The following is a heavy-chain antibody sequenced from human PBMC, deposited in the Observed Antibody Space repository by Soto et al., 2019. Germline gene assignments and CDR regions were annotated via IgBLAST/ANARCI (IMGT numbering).Heavy chain of an antibody. V-gene: IGHV1-18*01. D-gene: IGHD6-19*01. J-gene: IGHJ6*03. CDR3: ARDRGVAPPVAGNTHYYYYMDV. CDR2: ISAFNGKT. CDR1: GYSFTNYG. Sequence: QDQLLQSGAEVKKPGASVTVSCKASGYSFTNYGITWVRQAPGQGLEWMGWISAFNGKTHYAQKLQGRVTMTTDASTSTAYMQLRSLRSDDTAVYYCARDRGVAPPVAGNTHYYYYMDVWGKGTTVTVSS.